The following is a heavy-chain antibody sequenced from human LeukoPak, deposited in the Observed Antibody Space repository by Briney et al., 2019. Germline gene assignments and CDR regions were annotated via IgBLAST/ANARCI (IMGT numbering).Heavy chain of an antibody. Sequence: GGSLRLSCAASGFTFSSYWMHWVRQAPGKGLVWVSRINSDGSSTSYADSVKGRFSISRDNAKNTLYLQMNSLRAEDTAVYYCARGSGYSYGAVGYWGQGTLVTVSS. CDR3: ARGSGYSYGAVGY. CDR1: GFTFSSYW. J-gene: IGHJ4*02. D-gene: IGHD5-18*01. CDR2: INSDGSST. V-gene: IGHV3-74*01.